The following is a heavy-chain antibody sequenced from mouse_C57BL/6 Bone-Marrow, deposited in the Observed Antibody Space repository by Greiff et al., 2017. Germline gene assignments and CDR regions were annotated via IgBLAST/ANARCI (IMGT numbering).Heavy chain of an antibody. J-gene: IGHJ3*01. CDR3: ATYYKGWFAY. Sequence: EVKLMESGPELVKPGASVKMSCKASGYTFTDYNMHWVKQSHGKSLEWIGYINPNNGGTSYNQKFKGKATLTVNKSSSTAYMELRSLTSEDSAVYYCATYYKGWFAYWGQGTLVTVSA. CDR2: INPNNGGT. D-gene: IGHD2-12*01. V-gene: IGHV1-22*01. CDR1: GYTFTDYN.